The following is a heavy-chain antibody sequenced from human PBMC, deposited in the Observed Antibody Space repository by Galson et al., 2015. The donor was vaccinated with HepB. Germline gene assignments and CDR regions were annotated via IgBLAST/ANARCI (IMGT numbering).Heavy chain of an antibody. CDR2: IDWDDEE. CDR1: GFSISTKKMC. V-gene: IGHV2-70*17. CDR3: ARNLGGGAYYFDY. Sequence: PALVKPTQTLTLTCSFSGFSISTKKMCVSWIRQPPGKALEWLARIDWDDEEFYSTSLKTRLSTSKDTSKNQVVLTMTNMGPVDTATYYCARNLGGGAYYFDYWGQGALVTVSS. J-gene: IGHJ4*02. D-gene: IGHD3-16*01.